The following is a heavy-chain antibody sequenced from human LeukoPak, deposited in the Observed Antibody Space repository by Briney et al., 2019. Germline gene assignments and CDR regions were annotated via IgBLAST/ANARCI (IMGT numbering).Heavy chain of an antibody. J-gene: IGHJ6*03. Sequence: PGGSLRLSCAASGFTFSSYSMNWVRQAPGKGLEWVSYISSSSSTIYYADSVKGRFTISRDNAKNSLYLQMNSLRAEDTAVYYCARDSLVVPAATYYYYYMDVWGKGTTVTVSS. V-gene: IGHV3-48*01. CDR3: ARDSLVVPAATYYYYYMDV. CDR2: ISSSSSTI. D-gene: IGHD2-2*01. CDR1: GFTFSSYS.